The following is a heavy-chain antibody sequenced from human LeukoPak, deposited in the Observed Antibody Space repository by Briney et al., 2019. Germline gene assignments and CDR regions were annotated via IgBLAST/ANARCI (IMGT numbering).Heavy chain of an antibody. CDR3: ARHFGRAVAGTSDY. V-gene: IGHV4-39*01. CDR2: IYYSGST. Sequence: SETLSLTCTVSGGSISSSSYYWGWIRQPPGKGLEWIGSIYYSGSTYYNPSLKSRVTISVDTSKNQFSLKLSSVTAADTAVYYCARHFGRAVAGTSDYWGQGTLVTVSS. D-gene: IGHD6-19*01. J-gene: IGHJ4*02. CDR1: GGSISSSSYY.